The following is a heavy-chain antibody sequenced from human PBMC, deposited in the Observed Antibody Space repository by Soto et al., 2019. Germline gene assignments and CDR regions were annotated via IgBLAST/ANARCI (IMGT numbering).Heavy chain of an antibody. CDR2: INADYGNT. CDR1: GYTFSSYA. V-gene: IGHV1-3*01. CDR3: ARDTGDGTFDF. Sequence: ASVKVSCKASGYTFSSYAMHWVRQAPGQRLEWMGWINADYGNTKSSQKFQDRVTISRDTSASTAYMELTSLRSEDTAVYYCARDTGDGTFDFWGQGTLVTVS. J-gene: IGHJ4*02. D-gene: IGHD7-27*01.